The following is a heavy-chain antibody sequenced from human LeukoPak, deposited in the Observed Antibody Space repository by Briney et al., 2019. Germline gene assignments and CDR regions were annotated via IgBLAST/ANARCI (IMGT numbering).Heavy chain of an antibody. Sequence: GGSLRLSCAASGFTFSSYAMSWVRQAPGKGLEWVEVIWYDGSNKYYADSVKGRFTISRDNSKNTLYLQMNSLRAEDTAVYYCARDGSSGWYWVDYWGQGTLVTVSS. CDR1: GFTFSSYA. J-gene: IGHJ4*02. V-gene: IGHV3-33*08. CDR2: IWYDGSNK. CDR3: ARDGSSGWYWVDY. D-gene: IGHD6-19*01.